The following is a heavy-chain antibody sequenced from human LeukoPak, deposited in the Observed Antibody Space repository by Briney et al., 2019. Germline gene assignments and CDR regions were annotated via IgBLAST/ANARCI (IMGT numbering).Heavy chain of an antibody. Sequence: SETLSLTCTVAGASVSSASYWTWIRQPPGKGVEWIAHIYNGVNTNYNPSLKSRVTISVDTSKNQFSLRLNSVTAADTAVYYCASSRAFNSGAFDPWGQGSLVTVSS. CDR3: ASSRAFNSGAFDP. CDR1: GASVSSASY. D-gene: IGHD1-26*01. CDR2: IYNGVNT. V-gene: IGHV4-61*01. J-gene: IGHJ5*02.